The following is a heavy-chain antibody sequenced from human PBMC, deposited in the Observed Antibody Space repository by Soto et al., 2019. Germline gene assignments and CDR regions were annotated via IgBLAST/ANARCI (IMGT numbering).Heavy chain of an antibody. J-gene: IGHJ4*02. V-gene: IGHV3-30*18. CDR3: AKDRPKGWELLKVPGYFDY. Sequence: QVQLVESGGGVVQPGTSLRLSCAASGFTFSDYGMHWVRQAPSKRLEWVAVISYDGSNIYHAGSVKGRFTISRDNSKNTLYLQMNSLTAEDTAVYYCAKDRPKGWELLKVPGYFDYWGQGVLVTVSA. D-gene: IGHD1-26*01. CDR1: GFTFSDYG. CDR2: ISYDGSNI.